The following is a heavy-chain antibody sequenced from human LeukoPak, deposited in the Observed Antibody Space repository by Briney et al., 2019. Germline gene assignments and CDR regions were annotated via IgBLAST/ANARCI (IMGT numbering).Heavy chain of an antibody. Sequence: SETLSLTCTVSGGSISSYYWSWIRQPPGKGVEWIGRIYTSGSTNYNPSLKSRVTMSVDTSKNQFSLKLSSVTAADTAVYYCARVVLSSGYYYDAFDIWGQGTMVTVSS. D-gene: IGHD3-22*01. J-gene: IGHJ3*02. CDR3: ARVVLSSGYYYDAFDI. CDR1: GGSISSYY. CDR2: IYTSGST. V-gene: IGHV4-4*07.